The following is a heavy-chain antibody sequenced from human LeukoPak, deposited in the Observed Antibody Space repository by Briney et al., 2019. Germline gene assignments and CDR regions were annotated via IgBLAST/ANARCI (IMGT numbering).Heavy chain of an antibody. V-gene: IGHV3-30*18. Sequence: PGGSLRLSCAASGFTFSSYGMHWVRQAPGKGLEWVAFISYDGSNKYYADSVKGRFTISRDNSKNTLYLQMNSLRAEDTAVYYCAKGTSAFDIWGQGTMVTVSS. CDR3: AKGTSAFDI. CDR1: GFTFSSYG. CDR2: ISYDGSNK. J-gene: IGHJ3*02. D-gene: IGHD1-1*01.